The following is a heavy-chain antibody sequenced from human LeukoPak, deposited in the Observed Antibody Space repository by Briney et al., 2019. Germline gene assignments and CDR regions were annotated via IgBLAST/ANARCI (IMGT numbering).Heavy chain of an antibody. CDR2: ISGSGGST. V-gene: IGHV3-23*01. CDR1: GFTFSSYA. CDR3: ARDIPTHCSGGSCHGTPWFDP. J-gene: IGHJ5*02. D-gene: IGHD2-15*01. Sequence: SGGSLRLSCAAFGFTFSSYAMSWVRQAPGKGLEWVSAISGSGGSTYYADSVKGRFTISRDNSKNTLYLQMNSLRAEDTAVYYCARDIPTHCSGGSCHGTPWFDPWGQGTLVTVSS.